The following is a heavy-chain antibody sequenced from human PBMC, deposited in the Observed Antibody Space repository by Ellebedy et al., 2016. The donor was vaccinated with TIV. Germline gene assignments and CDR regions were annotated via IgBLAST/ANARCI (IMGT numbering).Heavy chain of an antibody. V-gene: IGHV4-39*07. CDR2: IYYSGTT. D-gene: IGHD1-1*01. CDR1: GGSISSSSFY. Sequence: MPSETLSLTCTVSGGSISSSSFYWGWIRQPPGNGLEWIGNIYYSGTTYYSPSLKSRVTISVDTSKNQFSLNLNPVTAADTAVYYCARVLRGGRAGDYFDYWGQGTLVTVSS. CDR3: ARVLRGGRAGDYFDY. J-gene: IGHJ4*02.